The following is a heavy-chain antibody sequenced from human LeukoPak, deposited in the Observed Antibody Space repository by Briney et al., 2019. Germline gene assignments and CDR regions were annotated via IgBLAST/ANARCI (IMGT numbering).Heavy chain of an antibody. CDR2: ISGSGDTT. CDR3: APKYYFDY. V-gene: IGHV3-23*01. Sequence: GGSLRLSCAASGFTFSSYAMSWVRQAPGKGLEWVSTISGSGDTTYYADSVKGRFAISRDNSKNTLYLQMNSLRAEDTAVYHCAPKYYFDYWGQGTLVTVSS. CDR1: GFTFSSYA. J-gene: IGHJ4*02.